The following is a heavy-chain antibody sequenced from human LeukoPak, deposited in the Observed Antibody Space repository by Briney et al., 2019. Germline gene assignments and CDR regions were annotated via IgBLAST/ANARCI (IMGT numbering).Heavy chain of an antibody. J-gene: IGHJ3*02. Sequence: GGSLRLSCAASGFTFSSYAMSWVRQAPGKGLEWVSAISGSGGSTYYADSVKGRFTISRDNSKNTLYLQMNSLRAEDTAIYYCAKAVQLWLSLDAFDIWGQGTMVTVSS. CDR3: AKAVQLWLSLDAFDI. D-gene: IGHD5-18*01. CDR2: ISGSGGST. CDR1: GFTFSSYA. V-gene: IGHV3-23*01.